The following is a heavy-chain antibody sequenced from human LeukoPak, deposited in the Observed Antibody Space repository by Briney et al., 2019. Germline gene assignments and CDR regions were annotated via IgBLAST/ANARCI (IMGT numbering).Heavy chain of an antibody. CDR1: GGSISSYY. CDR3: ARDSKQGYDTSGLYY. J-gene: IGHJ4*02. D-gene: IGHD3-22*01. Sequence: KSSESLSLTCTVAGGSISSYYWSWVRQPPGKGLGWVGYIYYSGSTNYNPSLKSRVTISVDTSKNQFSLKLSSVTAADTAVYYCARDSKQGYDTSGLYYWGQGTLVTVSS. V-gene: IGHV4-59*01. CDR2: IYYSGST.